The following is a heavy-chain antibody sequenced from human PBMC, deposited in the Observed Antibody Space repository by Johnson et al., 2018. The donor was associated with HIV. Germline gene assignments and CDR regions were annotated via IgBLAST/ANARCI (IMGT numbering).Heavy chain of an antibody. V-gene: IGHV3-30*02. D-gene: IGHD2-15*01. CDR2: IPYDGSNK. CDR1: GLTFSSYG. CDR3: AKEEDIWRLGLYRAFDI. J-gene: IGHJ3*02. Sequence: QVQLVESGGGVVQPGGSLRLSCAAPGLTFSSYGMHWVRQAPGKGLEWVAFIPYDGSNKYYADSVKGRFTISRDNSKNTLYRQMNSLRAEDTAVYYCAKEEDIWRLGLYRAFDIWGQGTMVTVSS.